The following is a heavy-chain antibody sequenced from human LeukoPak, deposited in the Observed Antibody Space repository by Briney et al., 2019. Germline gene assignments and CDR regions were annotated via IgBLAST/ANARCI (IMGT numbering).Heavy chain of an antibody. CDR2: INWNGGST. CDR1: GFTFDDYG. Sequence: RPGGSLRLSCAASGFTFDDYGMSWVRQAPGRGLEWVSGINWNGGSTGYADSVKGRFTISRDNAKNSLYLQMNSLRAEDKALYYCARIRGYYDSSGYYYVYYYYYMDVWGKGTTVTVSS. J-gene: IGHJ6*03. CDR3: ARIRGYYDSSGYYYVYYYYYMDV. D-gene: IGHD3-22*01. V-gene: IGHV3-20*04.